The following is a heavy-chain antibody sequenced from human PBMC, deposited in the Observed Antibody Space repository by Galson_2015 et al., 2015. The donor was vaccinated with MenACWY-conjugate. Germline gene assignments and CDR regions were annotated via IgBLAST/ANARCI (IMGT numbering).Heavy chain of an antibody. Sequence: SLRLSCAASGFTFSRYWMHWVRQSPGKGLVWVSRINSDGSAADYADSVKGRFTISRDNAKNTLYLQMNSLRAEDTAVYYCATYCSSPSGYANGAYWGQGTLVTVSS. CDR3: ATYCSSPSGYANGAY. CDR1: GFTFSRYW. CDR2: INSDGSAA. V-gene: IGHV3-74*01. J-gene: IGHJ4*02. D-gene: IGHD2-2*01.